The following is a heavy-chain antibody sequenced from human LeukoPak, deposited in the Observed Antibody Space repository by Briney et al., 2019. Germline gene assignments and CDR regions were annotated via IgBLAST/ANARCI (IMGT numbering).Heavy chain of an antibody. J-gene: IGHJ4*02. CDR3: ASVAAVTGDSSGYYY. Sequence: GGSLRLSCAASGFTFSSYSMNWVRQAPGKGLEWVSSISSSSSYIYYADSVKGRFTNSRDNAKNSLYLQMNNLRAEDTAVYYCASVAAVTGDSSGYYYWGQGTLVTVSS. V-gene: IGHV3-21*01. CDR2: ISSSSSYI. CDR1: GFTFSSYS. D-gene: IGHD3-22*01.